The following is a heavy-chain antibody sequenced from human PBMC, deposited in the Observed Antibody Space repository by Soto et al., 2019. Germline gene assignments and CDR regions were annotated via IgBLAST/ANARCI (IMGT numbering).Heavy chain of an antibody. CDR2: IHPSDSET. CDR3: ARRVETTSMWAYDI. V-gene: IGHV5-51*01. Sequence: PGESLKISCKTSEYIFTNFWIGWVRQMPGKGLEWMGSIHPSDSETRYSPSFQGQVTISGDKSIFTAYLQWSSLKASDTAIYYCARRVETTSMWAYDIWGQGTMVTV. CDR1: EYIFTNFW. J-gene: IGHJ3*02. D-gene: IGHD1-1*01.